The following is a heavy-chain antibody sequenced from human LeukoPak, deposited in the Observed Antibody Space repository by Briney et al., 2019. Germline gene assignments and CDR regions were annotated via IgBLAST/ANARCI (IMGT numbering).Heavy chain of an antibody. Sequence: PGGSLRLSCAASGFTFGDYPMHWVRQAPGKGLEWVSLIGWDGGSTYYGDSVKGRFTISRDNRKKSLYLQMDSLRTEDTALYYCAKDIAQRGFGESMDVWGKGTTVTVSS. V-gene: IGHV3-43*01. CDR2: IGWDGGST. D-gene: IGHD3-10*01. CDR3: AKDIAQRGFGESMDV. J-gene: IGHJ6*04. CDR1: GFTFGDYP.